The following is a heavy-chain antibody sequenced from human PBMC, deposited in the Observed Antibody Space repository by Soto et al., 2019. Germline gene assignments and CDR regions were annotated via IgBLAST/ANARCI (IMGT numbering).Heavy chain of an antibody. V-gene: IGHV4-39*07. CDR3: ARVPGP. D-gene: IGHD7-27*01. Sequence: PSETLSLTCTVSGGSISSSSYYWGWIRQPPGKGLECIGSIYYGGSTYYNPSLKSRVTISVDTSKNQFSLKLSSVTAADTAVYYCARVPGPWGQGTLVTVSS. J-gene: IGHJ5*02. CDR1: GGSISSSSYY. CDR2: IYYGGST.